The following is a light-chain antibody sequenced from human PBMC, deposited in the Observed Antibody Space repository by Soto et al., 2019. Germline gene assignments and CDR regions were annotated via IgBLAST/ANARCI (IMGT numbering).Light chain of an antibody. CDR2: GAS. V-gene: IGKV1-27*01. CDR1: QDIGSS. CDR3: QKYNSAPFT. J-gene: IGKJ3*01. Sequence: DIQMTQSPSSLSTYVGDRVTITCRASQDIGSSLAWYQQKPGKLPNLLIYGASTLQSGVPSRFSGSGSGTCFTLTISSLRPDDVASYYCQKYNSAPFTFGPGTKVDLK.